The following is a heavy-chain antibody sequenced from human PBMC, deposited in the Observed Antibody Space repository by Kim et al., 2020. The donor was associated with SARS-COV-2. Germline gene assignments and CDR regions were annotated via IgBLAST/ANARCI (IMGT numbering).Heavy chain of an antibody. D-gene: IGHD2-15*01. V-gene: IGHV3-33*06. Sequence: GGSLRLSCAASGFTFSSYGMHWVRQAPGKGLEWVAVIWYDGSNKYYADSVKGRFTISRDNSKNTLYLQMNSLRAEDTAVYYCAKDYCSGGSCYSCCGYWGQGTLVTVSS. CDR1: GFTFSSYG. J-gene: IGHJ4*02. CDR3: AKDYCSGGSCYSCCGY. CDR2: IWYDGSNK.